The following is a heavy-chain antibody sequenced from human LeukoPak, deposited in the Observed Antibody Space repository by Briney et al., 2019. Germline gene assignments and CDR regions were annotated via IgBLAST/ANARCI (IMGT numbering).Heavy chain of an antibody. CDR1: GVSFSTYY. CDR3: ARQLYGSDY. CDR2: VSHSGYT. D-gene: IGHD4-17*01. V-gene: IGHV4-34*01. Sequence: SETLSLTCDVSGVSFSTYYWSWLRQSPEKGLEWIGEVSHSGYTNYNPSLKGRVTISVDTSKNQFSLKLSSVTAADTAVYYCARQLYGSDYWGQGTLVTVSS. J-gene: IGHJ4*02.